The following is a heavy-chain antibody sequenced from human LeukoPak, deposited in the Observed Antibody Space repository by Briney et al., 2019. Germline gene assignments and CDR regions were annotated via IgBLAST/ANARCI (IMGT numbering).Heavy chain of an antibody. CDR2: ISSSSYI. J-gene: IGHJ3*02. V-gene: IGHV3-21*01. CDR3: AREGGSEAFDI. Sequence: KPGGSLRLSCAASGFTFSSYSMNWVCQAPGKGLEWVSSISSSSYIYYADSVKGRFTISRDNAKNSLYLQMNSLRAEDTAVYYCAREGGSEAFDIWGQGTMVTVSS. D-gene: IGHD3-16*01. CDR1: GFTFSSYS.